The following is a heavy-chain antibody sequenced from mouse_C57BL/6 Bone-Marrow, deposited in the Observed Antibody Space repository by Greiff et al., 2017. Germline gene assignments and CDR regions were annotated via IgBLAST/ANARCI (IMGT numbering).Heavy chain of an antibody. CDR1: GYTFTDYN. D-gene: IGHD1-1*01. V-gene: IGHV1-22*01. Sequence: EVQLQQSGPELVKPGASVKMSCKASGYTFTDYNMHWVKQSHGKGLEWIGNINPNNGGTSYNQKFKGKATLTVNKSSSTAYMELRSLTSEDSAVYYCARSDYYYGSGDYWGQGTTLTVSS. J-gene: IGHJ2*01. CDR3: ARSDYYYGSGDY. CDR2: INPNNGGT.